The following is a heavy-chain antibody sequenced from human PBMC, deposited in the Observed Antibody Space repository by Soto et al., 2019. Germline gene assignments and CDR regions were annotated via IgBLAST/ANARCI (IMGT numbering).Heavy chain of an antibody. CDR2: IYYSGST. J-gene: IGHJ6*02. CDR1: GGSISSGDYY. V-gene: IGHV4-30-4*01. Sequence: TLSLTCTVSGGSISSGDYYWSWIRQPPGKGLEWIGYIYYSGSTYYNPSLKSRVTISVDTSKNQFSLKLSSVTAADTAVYYCARDYTVTTNYYYYGMDVWGQGTTVTVSS. D-gene: IGHD4-17*01. CDR3: ARDYTVTTNYYYYGMDV.